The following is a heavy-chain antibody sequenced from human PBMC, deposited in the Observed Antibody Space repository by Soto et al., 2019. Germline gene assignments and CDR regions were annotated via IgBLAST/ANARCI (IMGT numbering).Heavy chain of an antibody. CDR2: INSDGSST. Sequence: EVQLVESGGGLVQPGGSLRLSCAASGFTFSSYWMHWVRQAPGKGLVWVSRINSDGSSTSYADSVKGRFTISRDNAKNTLYLKMNSRRAEDTAVYYCARAMGGGSYGESDYWGQGTLVTVSS. CDR1: GFTFSSYW. CDR3: ARAMGGGSYGESDY. J-gene: IGHJ4*02. V-gene: IGHV3-74*01. D-gene: IGHD1-26*01.